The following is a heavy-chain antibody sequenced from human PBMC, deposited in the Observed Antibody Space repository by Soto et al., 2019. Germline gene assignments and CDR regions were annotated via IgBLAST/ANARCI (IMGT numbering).Heavy chain of an antibody. Sequence: QVHLVQSGAEVKKPGASVKVSCKTSGYTFTNNVIHWVRQAPGQRLEWMGWVNAGNDNTKWSRDFQGRLNLTKDTSATTAYMELSSLTSEATAIYFCAREVPYGYSRFDYWGQGTMVTVSS. V-gene: IGHV1-3*01. CDR1: GYTFTNNV. CDR3: AREVPYGYSRFDY. CDR2: VNAGNDNT. D-gene: IGHD5-18*01. J-gene: IGHJ4*02.